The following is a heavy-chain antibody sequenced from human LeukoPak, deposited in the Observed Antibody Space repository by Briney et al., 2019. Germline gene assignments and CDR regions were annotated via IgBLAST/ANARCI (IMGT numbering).Heavy chain of an antibody. CDR2: IRNDGSSK. CDR3: AKDQSDYGRGYFDY. CDR1: GFTFRNYG. V-gene: IGHV3-30*02. J-gene: IGHJ4*02. D-gene: IGHD4-17*01. Sequence: PGGSLRLSCVASGFTFRNYGMHWVRQAPGKGLEGVAFIRNDGSSKHYADSVKGRFTISRDDSKNTLYLQMNSVRADDTALYYCAKDQSDYGRGYFDYWGQGTLVTVSS.